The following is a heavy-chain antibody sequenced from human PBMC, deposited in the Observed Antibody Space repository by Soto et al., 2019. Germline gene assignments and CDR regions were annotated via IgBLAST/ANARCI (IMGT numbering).Heavy chain of an antibody. CDR2: IHYSGST. D-gene: IGHD3-22*01. Sequence: QLQLQESGPGLVKPSETLSLTCTVSGDYVTISDYYWGWIRQPPGKGLEWIGRIHYSGSTYYNPSLKSRVTRSGDKSKKQFSLKLTSVTAADAAVYYCAAHDSGGYYAEYWGKGTLVTVSA. J-gene: IGHJ4*02. V-gene: IGHV4-39*01. CDR1: GDYVTISDYY. CDR3: AAHDSGGYYAEY.